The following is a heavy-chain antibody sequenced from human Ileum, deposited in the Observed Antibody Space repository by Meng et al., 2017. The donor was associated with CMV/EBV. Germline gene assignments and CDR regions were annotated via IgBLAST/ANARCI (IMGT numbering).Heavy chain of an antibody. CDR1: AFTFIARY. CDR3: VRGGGFVTDY. D-gene: IGHD6-19*01. J-gene: IGHJ4*02. CDR2: IKNNTTGYTT. Sequence: AASAFTFIARYRHWVPHAPGKGLKWITLIKNNTTGYTTYHAGCVKVSSAISRDDSNSSLYRQITSLTAEDSAVYYCVRGGGFVTDYWGQGALVTVSS. V-gene: IGHV3-72*01.